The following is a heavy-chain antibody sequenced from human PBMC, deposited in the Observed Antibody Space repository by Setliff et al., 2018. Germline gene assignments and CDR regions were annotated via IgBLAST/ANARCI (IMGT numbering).Heavy chain of an antibody. CDR1: GGTFSSYA. Sequence: SVKVSCKASGGTFSSYAISGVRQAPGQGLEWMGGIIPIFGTANYAQKFQGRVTITADEATSTAHMELSSLRSEDTAVYYCARDFLGATASFDIWGQGTMVTVAS. J-gene: IGHJ3*02. CDR2: IIPIFGTA. CDR3: ARDFLGATASFDI. V-gene: IGHV1-69*13. D-gene: IGHD3-3*01.